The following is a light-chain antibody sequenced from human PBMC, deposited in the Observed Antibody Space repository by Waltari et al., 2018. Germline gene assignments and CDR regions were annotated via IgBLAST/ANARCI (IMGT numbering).Light chain of an antibody. J-gene: IGKJ1*01. CDR3: QQYDNWPPWT. Sequence: EVEMTQSPGTLSVSPGERVTLSCRASQPVNTNLAWYQQKPGQAPSLLIYAGSTRATGIPVRFSGSGSGTEFTLTISSLQSEDFAVYYCQQYDNWPPWTFGQGTKVE. CDR2: AGS. CDR1: QPVNTN. V-gene: IGKV3-15*01.